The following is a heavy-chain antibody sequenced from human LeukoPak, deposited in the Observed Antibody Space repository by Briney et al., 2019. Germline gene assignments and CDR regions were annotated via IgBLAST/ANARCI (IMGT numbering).Heavy chain of an antibody. Sequence: SETLSLTCTVSGGSISGYFWSWIRQPPGKALEWIGYIYHSGSTKYNPSLQSRVTISVDTTKNQFSLQLTSMSAADTAVYYCARLGYRLGIYYIDDYWGQGTLVTVSP. CDR1: GGSISGYF. CDR3: ARLGYRLGIYYIDDY. V-gene: IGHV4-59*08. CDR2: IYHSGST. J-gene: IGHJ4*02. D-gene: IGHD3-10*01.